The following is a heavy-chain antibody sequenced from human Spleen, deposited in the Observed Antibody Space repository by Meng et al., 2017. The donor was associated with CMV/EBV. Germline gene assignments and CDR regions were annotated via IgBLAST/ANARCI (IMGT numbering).Heavy chain of an antibody. Sequence: GESLKISCAASGFSLSSYAIHWVRQAPGKGLEWVAVISYDGSNKYYGDSVKGRFTISRDNAKNSLYLQMNSLRAEDTAVYYCARELLRFLEWFSYYGMDVWGQGTTVTVSS. D-gene: IGHD3-3*01. CDR2: ISYDGSNK. CDR1: GFSLSSYA. V-gene: IGHV3-30*04. CDR3: ARELLRFLEWFSYYGMDV. J-gene: IGHJ6*02.